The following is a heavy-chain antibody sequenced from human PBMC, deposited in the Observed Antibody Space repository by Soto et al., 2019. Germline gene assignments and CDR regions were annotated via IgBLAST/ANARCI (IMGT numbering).Heavy chain of an antibody. Sequence: SETLSLTCAVSGGSISSGGYSWSWIRQPPGKGLEWIGYIYYSGSTNYNPSLKSRVTISVDTSKNQFSLKLSSVTAADTAVYYCARRLYYDSSGFEGGGMDVWGQGTTVTVSS. D-gene: IGHD3-22*01. V-gene: IGHV4-61*08. CDR3: ARRLYYDSSGFEGGGMDV. J-gene: IGHJ6*02. CDR2: IYYSGST. CDR1: GGSISSGGYS.